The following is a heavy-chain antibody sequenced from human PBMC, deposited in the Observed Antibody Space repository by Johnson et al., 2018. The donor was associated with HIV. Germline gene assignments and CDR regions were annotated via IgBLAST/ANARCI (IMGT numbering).Heavy chain of an antibody. Sequence: VQLVESGGGLVQPGGSLRLSCAASGFTFSSYAMHWVRQAPGKGLEWVSAIGTAGDTYYAGSVTGRFPLSSEMAKNSLYLQMNSLRAGDTAVYDCARGGSRITIFGVDINLGAFDIWGQGTMVIVSS. V-gene: IGHV3-13*01. CDR3: ARGGSRITIFGVDINLGAFDI. J-gene: IGHJ3*02. CDR2: IGTAGDT. D-gene: IGHD3-3*01. CDR1: GFTFSSYA.